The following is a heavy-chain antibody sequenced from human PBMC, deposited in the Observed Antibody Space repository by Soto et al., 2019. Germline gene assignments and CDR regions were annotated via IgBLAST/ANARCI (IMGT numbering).Heavy chain of an antibody. CDR3: VKGLYDKLIDGYYHYYGFDV. CDR2: ISFDGSNK. D-gene: IGHD2-2*03. CDR1: GFSFESNA. J-gene: IGHJ6*02. Sequence: QAQLVESGGGVVQPGGSLRLSCAASGFSFESNAMHWVRRAPGKGLEWVAGISFDGSNKYYRDSVRGRFAIFRDNSKKTLSLQMNSLKLDDTATYYCVKGLYDKLIDGYYHYYGFDVWGQGTTVTVSS. V-gene: IGHV3-30*09.